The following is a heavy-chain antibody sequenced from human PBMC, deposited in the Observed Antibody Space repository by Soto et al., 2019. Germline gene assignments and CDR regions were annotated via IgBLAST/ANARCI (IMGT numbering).Heavy chain of an antibody. CDR1: GASISNNY. V-gene: IGHV4-59*08. Sequence: SETLSLTCTVSGASISNNYWSWIRQPPGKGLEWIGYISNSGSANYSPSLSSRHTISSDLSKNQFSLRLSSVTAADTAVYFCARHVGENTGYYWPYYFDYWGQGALVTVS. CDR3: ARHVGENTGYYWPYYFDY. D-gene: IGHD3-22*01. CDR2: ISNSGSA. J-gene: IGHJ4*02.